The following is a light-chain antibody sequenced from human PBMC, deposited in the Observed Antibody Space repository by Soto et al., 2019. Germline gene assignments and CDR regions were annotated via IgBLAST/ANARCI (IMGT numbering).Light chain of an antibody. CDR1: QSVLYSSTNNNH. V-gene: IGKV4-1*01. Sequence: DIVMTQSPDSLAVSLGERATINCRSSQSVLYSSTNNNHLAWYQQKPGQTPKLLIYWASTRESGVPDRFSGSGYGTDFTLTISSLQAEDVAVYYCQQYYSIPWTFGQGTRVEI. CDR3: QQYYSIPWT. CDR2: WAS. J-gene: IGKJ1*01.